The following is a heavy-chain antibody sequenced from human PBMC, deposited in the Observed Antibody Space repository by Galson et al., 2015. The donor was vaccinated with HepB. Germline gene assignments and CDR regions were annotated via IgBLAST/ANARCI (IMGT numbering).Heavy chain of an antibody. V-gene: IGHV1-69*13. J-gene: IGHJ5*02. CDR2: IIPISGTT. CDR1: GGAFSNYG. Sequence: SVKVSCKASGGAFSNYGLSWVRQVPGQGLEWMGGIIPISGTTNYAQKFQGRLTITADESTSTAYMELSSLTSDDTAIYFRARSPFPRRVFWRGHRDLYTWFDPWGQGTLVTVSS. D-gene: IGHD3-3*01. CDR3: ARSPFPRRVFWRGHRDLYTWFDP.